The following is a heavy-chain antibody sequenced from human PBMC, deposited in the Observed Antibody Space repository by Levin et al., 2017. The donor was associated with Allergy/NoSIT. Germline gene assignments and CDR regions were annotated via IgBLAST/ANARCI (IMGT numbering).Heavy chain of an antibody. CDR3: SRHYYGSGSYYFDD. D-gene: IGHD3-10*01. Sequence: ASVKVSCAASGFSVSSNYMSWVRQAPGKGLEWVSVIYSGGNTYYADSVKGRFTISRDNSKNTLYLQMNSLRAEDTAVYYCSRHYYGSGSYYFDDGGQGTLVTVSS. J-gene: IGHJ4*02. CDR1: GFSVSSNY. V-gene: IGHV3-66*04. CDR2: IYSGGNT.